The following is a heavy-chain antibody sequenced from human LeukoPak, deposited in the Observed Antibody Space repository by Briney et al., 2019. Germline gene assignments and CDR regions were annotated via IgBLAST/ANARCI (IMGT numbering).Heavy chain of an antibody. J-gene: IGHJ5*02. D-gene: IGHD1-1*01. Sequence: GASVKVSCKASGYTFTGYYMHWVRQAPGQGLEWMGWINPNSGGTNYAQKFQGRVTMTRDTSISTAYMELSRLRSDDTAVYYCARARWNDVWWFDPWGQGTLVTVSS. CDR2: INPNSGGT. V-gene: IGHV1-2*02. CDR1: GYTFTGYY. CDR3: ARARWNDVWWFDP.